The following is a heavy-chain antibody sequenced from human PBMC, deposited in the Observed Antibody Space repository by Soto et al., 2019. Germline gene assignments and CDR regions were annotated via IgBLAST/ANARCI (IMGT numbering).Heavy chain of an antibody. D-gene: IGHD3-16*02. J-gene: IGHJ4*02. V-gene: IGHV3-49*02. CDR2: KAYGGTT. CDR3: TRGFDYIWGSYRYPFDY. Sequence: KAYGGTTEYAASVKGRFTISRDDSKSIAYLQMNSLKTEDTAVYYCTRGFDYIWGSYRYPFDYWGQGTLVTVSS.